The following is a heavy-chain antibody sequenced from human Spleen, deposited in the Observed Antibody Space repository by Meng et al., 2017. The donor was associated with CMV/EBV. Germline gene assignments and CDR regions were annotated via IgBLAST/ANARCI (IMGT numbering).Heavy chain of an antibody. CDR2: MSPNSGDT. J-gene: IGHJ4*02. Sequence: ASVKVSCKASGYTFNTYDINWVRQAPGQGLEWVGWMSPNSGDTAYAQKFQGRVTMTRSTSINTAHMELSSLGSEDTAVYYCARSSRVLGYCSSTSCPPYFDYWGQGTLVTVSS. D-gene: IGHD2-2*01. CDR3: ARSSRVLGYCSSTSCPPYFDY. CDR1: GYTFNTYD. V-gene: IGHV1-8*01.